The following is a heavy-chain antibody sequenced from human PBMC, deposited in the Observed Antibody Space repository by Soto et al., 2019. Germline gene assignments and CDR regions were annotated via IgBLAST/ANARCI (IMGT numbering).Heavy chain of an antibody. D-gene: IGHD3-22*01. J-gene: IGHJ4*02. CDR2: ISSSGSTI. CDR3: ARSTMIVVTNRFDY. V-gene: IGHV3-11*01. Sequence: KPGGSLRLSCAASGFTFSDYYMSWIRQAPGKGLEWVSYISSSGSTIYYADSVKGRFTISRDNAKNSLYLQMNSLRAEDTAVYYCARSTMIVVTNRFDYWGQGTLVTVSS. CDR1: GFTFSDYY.